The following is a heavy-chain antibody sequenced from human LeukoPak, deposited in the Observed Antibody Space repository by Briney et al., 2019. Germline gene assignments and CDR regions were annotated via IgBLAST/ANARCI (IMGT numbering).Heavy chain of an antibody. Sequence: ASVKVSCKASGYTFTGYYIHWVRQAPGQGLEWMGWINPDSGVTNYAQKFQGRVTMTRDTSISTAYMELSRLRSDDTAVYYCAKDGTRPYYGSGSYYNYFDYWGQGTLVTVSS. D-gene: IGHD3-10*01. CDR1: GYTFTGYY. CDR2: INPDSGVT. V-gene: IGHV1-2*02. J-gene: IGHJ4*02. CDR3: AKDGTRPYYGSGSYYNYFDY.